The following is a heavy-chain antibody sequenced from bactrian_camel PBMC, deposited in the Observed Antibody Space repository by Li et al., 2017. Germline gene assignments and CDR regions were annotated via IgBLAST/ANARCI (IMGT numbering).Heavy chain of an antibody. CDR3: AAVTGCSLTPWLRDPGNKSGPMN. CDR2: ITRIHGGT. D-gene: IGHD3*01. V-gene: IGHV3S66*01. CDR1: GLPHSEHC. Sequence: DVQLVESGGGSVQAGGSLRLSCVVSGLPHSEHCMGWFRQAPGKEREGVAVITRIHGGTEYADSVKGRFIISRDSSKMTWSLQMNNLKPEDTAMYYCAAVTGCSLTPWLRDPGNKSGPMNWSQGTQVTVS. J-gene: IGHJ4*01.